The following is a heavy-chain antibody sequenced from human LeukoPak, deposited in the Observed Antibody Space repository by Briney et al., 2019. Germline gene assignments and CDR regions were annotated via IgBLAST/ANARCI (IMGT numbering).Heavy chain of an antibody. J-gene: IGHJ4*02. Sequence: PGGSLRLSCAASGFTFSSYAMHWVRQAPGKGLEWVAVISYDGSNKYYADSVKGRFTISRDNSKNTLYLQIDNLRAEDTAVFYCAKVAGYYDSGTYYIDYWGQGTLVTVSS. CDR1: GFTFSSYA. V-gene: IGHV3-30-3*01. CDR2: ISYDGSNK. CDR3: AKVAGYYDSGTYYIDY. D-gene: IGHD3-10*01.